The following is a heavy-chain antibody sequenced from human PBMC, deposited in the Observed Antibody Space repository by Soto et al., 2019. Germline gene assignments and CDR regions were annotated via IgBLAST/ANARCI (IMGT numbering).Heavy chain of an antibody. D-gene: IGHD5-18*01. Sequence: QLVQSGAAVKKPGASVKVSCKASGYTFTRYGISWVRQAPGPGLEWMGWISTYNGNTNYAQKLQGRVTRTTDTSTSTASMEVRSLRSDDPAVYYCARHPPRRYIYGQGLDYWGKGPLVTVSS. CDR2: ISTYNGNT. CDR3: ARHPPRRYIYGQGLDY. J-gene: IGHJ4*02. V-gene: IGHV1-18*04. CDR1: GYTFTRYG.